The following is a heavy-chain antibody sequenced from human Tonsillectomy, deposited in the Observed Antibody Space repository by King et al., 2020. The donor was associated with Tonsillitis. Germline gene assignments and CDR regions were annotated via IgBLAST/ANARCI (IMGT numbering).Heavy chain of an antibody. V-gene: IGHV1-2*02. CDR3: AREWEDDAFDF. CDR2: INPKSGGT. Sequence: HWERQAPGQGHEWMGWINPKSGGTKYAQKYQGRFTMTRDTSTTTAYMELIRLRFDDTAVYYCAREWEDDAFDFWGQGTMVTVSS. J-gene: IGHJ3*01. D-gene: IGHD1-26*01.